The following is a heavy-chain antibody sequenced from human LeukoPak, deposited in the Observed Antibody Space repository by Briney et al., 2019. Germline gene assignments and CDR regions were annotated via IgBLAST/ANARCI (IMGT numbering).Heavy chain of an antibody. V-gene: IGHV1-69*13. J-gene: IGHJ6*03. Sequence: GPSLKFSCKASGGTLSSNPISWVRQAPGQGLDGMGGIIPIFGTANYAQKFQGGVTITADESTSTAYMELSSLRSEDTAVYYCATKGPPYYYYYYMDVWGKGTTVTVSS. CDR2: IIPIFGTA. CDR3: ATKGPPYYYYYYMDV. CDR1: GGTLSSNP.